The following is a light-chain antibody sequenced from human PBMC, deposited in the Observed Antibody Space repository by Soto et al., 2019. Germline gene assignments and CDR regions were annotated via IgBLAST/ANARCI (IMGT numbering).Light chain of an antibody. CDR2: GAS. Sequence: LTPSPATLTMSTREIAALACRASQSVSNNLAWYQQKPGQPPRLLIFGASTRATGIPARFSGSGSEAEFALTISTLQSEDFAVYYCQQDSGLPLTFCGVTKVDIK. CDR1: QSVSNN. J-gene: IGKJ4*01. CDR3: QQDSGLPLT. V-gene: IGKV3D-15*01.